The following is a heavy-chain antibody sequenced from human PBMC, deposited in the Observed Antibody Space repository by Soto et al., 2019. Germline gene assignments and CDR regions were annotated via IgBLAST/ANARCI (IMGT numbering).Heavy chain of an antibody. CDR2: ISHEGGTQ. V-gene: IGHV3-30*18. CDR1: GFKFTDYG. Sequence: LRHYCPASGFKFTDYGIDWIRQAPGKGLEWVAVISHEGGTQYYADSVRGRFTVSRDNSKNILYLQMDSLRPEDTAVYFCAKEGSPKVSRWDDYWGQGP. D-gene: IGHD1-26*01. J-gene: IGHJ4*02. CDR3: AKEGSPKVSRWDDY.